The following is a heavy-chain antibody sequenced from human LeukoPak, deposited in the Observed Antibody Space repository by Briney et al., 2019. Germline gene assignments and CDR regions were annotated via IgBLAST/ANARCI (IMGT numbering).Heavy chain of an antibody. CDR2: ISGSGGST. D-gene: IGHD3-22*01. CDR1: GFTFSSYA. CDR3: VAWDYDDSSGPY. V-gene: IGHV3-23*01. J-gene: IGHJ4*02. Sequence: GGSLRLSCAASGFTFSSYAMSWVRQAPGNRLEWVSAISGSGGSTYYADSVKGRFTISRDNSKNTLYLQMNSLRAEDTAVYYCVAWDYDDSSGPYWGQGTLVTVSS.